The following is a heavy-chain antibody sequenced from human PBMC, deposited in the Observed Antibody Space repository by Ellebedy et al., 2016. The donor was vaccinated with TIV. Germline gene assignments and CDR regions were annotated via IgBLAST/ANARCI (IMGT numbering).Heavy chain of an antibody. V-gene: IGHV3-33*01. CDR2: IWRDGGNK. CDR3: ARDQVVPAAINRFDY. J-gene: IGHJ4*02. Sequence: GESLKISCAASGFTFDIYGMHWVRQAPGKGLEWVALIWRDGGNKYYADSVKGRFTISRDNSKDTLYLQMNSLRAEDTGVYYCARDQVVPAAINRFDYWGQGTLVTVSS. CDR1: GFTFDIYG. D-gene: IGHD2-2*02.